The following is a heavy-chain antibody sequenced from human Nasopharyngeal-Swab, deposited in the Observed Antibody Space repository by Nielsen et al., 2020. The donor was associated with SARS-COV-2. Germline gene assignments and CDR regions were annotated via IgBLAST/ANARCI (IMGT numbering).Heavy chain of an antibody. CDR2: IFLRDDK. Sequence: WIRQPPGKALEWLAHIFLRDDKYYTSSLKSRLTISKDTSKSQVVLTMTNIDPVDTGTCYCAWIRFDLFLWSFYYYMDVWGKGTTVTVSS. CDR3: AWIRFDLFLWSFYYYMDV. D-gene: IGHD4/OR15-4a*01. V-gene: IGHV2-26*01. J-gene: IGHJ6*03.